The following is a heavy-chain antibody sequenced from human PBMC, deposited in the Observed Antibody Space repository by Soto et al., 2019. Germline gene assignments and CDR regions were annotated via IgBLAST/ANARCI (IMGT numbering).Heavy chain of an antibody. CDR1: GGSISSYY. CDR2: IYYSGST. D-gene: IGHD4-17*01. V-gene: IGHV4-59*01. CDR3: ARVIKVDYGGKSDNWFDP. J-gene: IGHJ5*02. Sequence: SETLSLTCTVSGGSISSYYWSGIRQPPGKGLEWIGYIYYSGSTNYNPSLKSRVTISVDTSKNQISLKLISVSAAYTSVYYFARVIKVDYGGKSDNWFDPSGQGSLVTVSS.